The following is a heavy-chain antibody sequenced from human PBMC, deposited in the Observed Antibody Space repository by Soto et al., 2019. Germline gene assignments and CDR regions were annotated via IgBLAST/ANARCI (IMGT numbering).Heavy chain of an antibody. V-gene: IGHV3-23*01. CDR3: AHPRGYGVFDAVDI. J-gene: IGHJ3*02. CDR2: IDQSGGTA. Sequence: SYAPCGFIFCAYGMHRVRQTPVKGLELVASIDQSGGTAYYAESVRGRFAISRDNSINTLFLQMSSLRAEDTALYYCAHPRGYGVFDAVDIWGQGTMVTVS. CDR1: GFIFCAYG. D-gene: IGHD4-17*01.